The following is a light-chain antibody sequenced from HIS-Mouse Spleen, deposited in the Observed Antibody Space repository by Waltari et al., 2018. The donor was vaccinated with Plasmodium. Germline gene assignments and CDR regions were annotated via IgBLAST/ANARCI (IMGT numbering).Light chain of an antibody. CDR2: GAS. CDR1: QSVSSN. CDR3: QQYNNWSFT. Sequence: ELVITQSPATLSVSPGERATLSCRASQSVSSNLAWYQQKPGQAPRLLIYGASTRATGIPARFSGSGSGTEFTLTISSLQSEDLAVYYCQQYNNWSFTFGPGTKVDIK. J-gene: IGKJ3*01. V-gene: IGKV3-15*01.